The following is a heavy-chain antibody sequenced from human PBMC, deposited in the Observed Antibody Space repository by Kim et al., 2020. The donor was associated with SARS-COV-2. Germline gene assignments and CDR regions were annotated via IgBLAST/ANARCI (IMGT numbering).Heavy chain of an antibody. CDR2: ISAYNGNT. CDR1: GYTFTSYG. CDR3: ARDYYGSGSYERTYYYGMDV. Sequence: ASVKVSCKASGYTFTSYGISWVRQAPGQGLEWMGWISAYNGNTNYAQKLQGRVTMTTDTSTSTAYMELRSLRSDDTAVYYCARDYYGSGSYERTYYYGMDVWGQGTTVTVSS. D-gene: IGHD3-10*01. J-gene: IGHJ6*02. V-gene: IGHV1-18*01.